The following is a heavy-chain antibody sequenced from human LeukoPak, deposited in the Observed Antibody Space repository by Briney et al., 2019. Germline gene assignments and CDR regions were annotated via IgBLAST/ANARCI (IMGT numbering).Heavy chain of an antibody. CDR3: AREKGYCSSTSCFDAFDI. Sequence: SVKVSCKASGGTFSSYTISWVRQAPGQGLEWMGRIIPILGIANYAQKFQGRVTITADESTSTAYMELSSLRSKDTAVYYCAREKGYCSSTSCFDAFDIWGQGTMVTVSS. V-gene: IGHV1-69*04. CDR1: GGTFSSYT. D-gene: IGHD2-2*01. CDR2: IIPILGIA. J-gene: IGHJ3*02.